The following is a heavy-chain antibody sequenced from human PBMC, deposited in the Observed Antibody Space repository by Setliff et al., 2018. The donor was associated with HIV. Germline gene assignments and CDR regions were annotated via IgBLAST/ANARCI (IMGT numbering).Heavy chain of an antibody. CDR1: TFPFSNYD. D-gene: IGHD3-16*01. J-gene: IGHJ4*02. CDR2: VSFEGGNI. CDR3: ARDAKGGIDY. V-gene: IGHV3-30-3*01. Sequence: PGGSLRLSCAASTFPFSNYDIQWVRQAPGKGLEWVAFVSFEGGNIYYADSVKGRFTISRDNSKNTLDLQMNSLRVEDTATYYWARDAKGGIDYWGQGTLVTVSS.